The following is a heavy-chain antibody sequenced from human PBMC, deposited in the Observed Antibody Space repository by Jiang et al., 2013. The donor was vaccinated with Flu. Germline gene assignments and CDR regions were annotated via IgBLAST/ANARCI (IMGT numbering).Heavy chain of an antibody. Sequence: WVRQMPGKGLEWMGIIYPGDSDTRYSPSFQGQVTISADKSISTAYLQWSSLKASDTAMYYCATFRDGDYARPFDYWGQGTLVTVSS. CDR2: IYPGDSDT. D-gene: IGHD4-17*01. J-gene: IGHJ4*02. CDR3: ATFRDGDYARPFDY. V-gene: IGHV5-51*01.